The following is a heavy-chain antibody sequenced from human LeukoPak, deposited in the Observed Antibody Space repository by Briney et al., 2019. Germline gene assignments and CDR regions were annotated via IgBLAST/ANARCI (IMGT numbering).Heavy chain of an antibody. Sequence: SETLSLICTVSGGSIRSSSYYWGWIRQPPGKGLEWIGSIYYSGSTYYNASLKSRGTISVDTSKNQFSLKLNSVTAADTAVYFCARQVVAVAGTGYFDYWGQGTLVTVSS. D-gene: IGHD6-19*01. CDR1: GGSIRSSSYY. CDR2: IYYSGST. CDR3: ARQVVAVAGTGYFDY. V-gene: IGHV4-39*01. J-gene: IGHJ4*02.